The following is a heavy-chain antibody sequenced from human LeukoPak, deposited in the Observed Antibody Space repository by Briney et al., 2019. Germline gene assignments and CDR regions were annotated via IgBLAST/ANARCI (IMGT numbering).Heavy chain of an antibody. Sequence: GGSLRLSCAASGFTFSGSAIHWVRQASGKGLEWVGRIRDKANSYATAYIASVKGRFTISRDDSKNTAYLQMSSLKTEDTAVYYCTRWDCTTTGCYPFDYWGQGTLVIVSS. CDR2: IRDKANSYAT. J-gene: IGHJ4*02. CDR3: TRWDCTTTGCYPFDY. CDR1: GFTFSGSA. D-gene: IGHD2-2*01. V-gene: IGHV3-73*01.